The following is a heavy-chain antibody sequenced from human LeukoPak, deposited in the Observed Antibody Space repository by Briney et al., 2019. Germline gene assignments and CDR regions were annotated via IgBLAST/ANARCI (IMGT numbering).Heavy chain of an antibody. CDR1: GFTFSSYA. J-gene: IGHJ4*02. V-gene: IGHV3-23*01. CDR2: ISGSGGST. Sequence: GGSLRLSCAASGFTFSSYAMSWVRQAPGKGLEWVSAISGSGGSTYYADSVKGRFTISRDNSKNTLHLQMNSLRVEDTAVYYCALLAVASDFDYWGQGALVTVSS. CDR3: ALLAVASDFDY. D-gene: IGHD6-19*01.